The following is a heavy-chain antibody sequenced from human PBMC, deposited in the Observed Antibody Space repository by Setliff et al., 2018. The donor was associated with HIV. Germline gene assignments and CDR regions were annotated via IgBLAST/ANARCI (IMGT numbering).Heavy chain of an antibody. Sequence: ASVKVSCKASGYTFTDYGITWVRQAPGQGLEWMGWINTHTGNTNSAQRFQGRVTMTTDTSTSTAYMELRSLRSDDTAVYYCARGKTWLRFLDYWGQGTLVTVSS. CDR1: GYTFTDYG. CDR2: INTHTGNT. J-gene: IGHJ4*02. D-gene: IGHD5-12*01. V-gene: IGHV1-18*01. CDR3: ARGKTWLRFLDY.